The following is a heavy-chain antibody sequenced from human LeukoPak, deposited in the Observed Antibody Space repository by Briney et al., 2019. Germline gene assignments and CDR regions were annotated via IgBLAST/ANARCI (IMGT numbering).Heavy chain of an antibody. CDR1: GFTFSSHW. CDR2: IYYTGKT. J-gene: IGHJ4*02. V-gene: IGHV4-59*11. Sequence: PGGSLRLSCVDSGFTFSSHWMSWLRQPPGKALEWIGYIYYTGKTYYNPSLEGRVTILVDTSRNHFSVKLSSVTAADTAVYYCARSQNYYGSGDYWSQGTLVTVSS. D-gene: IGHD3-10*01. CDR3: ARSQNYYGSGDY.